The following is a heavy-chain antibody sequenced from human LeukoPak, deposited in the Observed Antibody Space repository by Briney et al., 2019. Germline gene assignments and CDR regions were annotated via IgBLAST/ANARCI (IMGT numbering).Heavy chain of an antibody. CDR3: ARDVVVTSSPDAFDI. CDR1: GDSVTSGGYF. V-gene: IGHV4-31*03. D-gene: IGHD2-21*02. CDR2: ISDSGTT. J-gene: IGHJ3*02. Sequence: PLETLSLTCTVSGDSVTSGGYFWTWIRQHPGKGLEWIGYISDSGTTSYNPSLKSRFSISVATSNNQFSLRLSSVTAADTAVYYCARDVVVTSSPDAFDIWGQGTMVTVSS.